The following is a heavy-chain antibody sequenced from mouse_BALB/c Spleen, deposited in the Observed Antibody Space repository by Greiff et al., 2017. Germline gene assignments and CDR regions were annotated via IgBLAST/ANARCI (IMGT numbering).Heavy chain of an antibody. CDR2: ISSGGSYT. V-gene: IGHV5-9-3*01. D-gene: IGHD2-14*01. J-gene: IGHJ2*01. Sequence: EVKVVESGGGLVKPGGSLKLSCAASGFTFSSYAMSWVRQTPEKRLEWVATISSGGSYTYYPDSVKGRFTISRDNAKNTLYLQMSSLRSEDTAVYYCARSRYDDGFDDGGQGTTLTVSS. CDR1: GFTFSSYA. CDR3: ARSRYDDGFDD.